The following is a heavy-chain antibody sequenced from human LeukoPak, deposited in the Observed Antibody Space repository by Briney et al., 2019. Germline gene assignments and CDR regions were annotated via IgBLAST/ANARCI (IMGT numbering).Heavy chain of an antibody. CDR3: ARDPIGSRWPCYFDY. Sequence: ASVTVSFTASGYTFTTYAIHWVRQAPGQRLEWMGWINAGNGNTKYSQKFQARVTITRDTSASTAYMELSSLRSEDTAVYYCARDPIGSRWPCYFDYWGQGTLVTVSS. J-gene: IGHJ4*02. CDR1: GYTFTTYA. CDR2: INAGNGNT. V-gene: IGHV1-3*01. D-gene: IGHD6-13*01.